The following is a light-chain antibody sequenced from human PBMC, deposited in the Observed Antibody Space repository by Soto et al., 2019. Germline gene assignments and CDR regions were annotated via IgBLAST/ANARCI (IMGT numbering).Light chain of an antibody. Sequence: DIQMTQSPSSLSASVGDRVTITCRTSETISTYVNWYQKKPGKAPKLLIYAASSLQSGVPSRFSGSGSGTDFTLTISSLQPEDFATYYCQQGHSNPITFGQRTRLEIK. J-gene: IGKJ5*01. CDR1: ETISTY. V-gene: IGKV1-39*01. CDR3: QQGHSNPIT. CDR2: AAS.